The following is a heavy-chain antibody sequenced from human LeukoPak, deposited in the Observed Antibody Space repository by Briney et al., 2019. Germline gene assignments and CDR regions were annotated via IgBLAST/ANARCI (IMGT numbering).Heavy chain of an antibody. D-gene: IGHD3-10*01. J-gene: IGHJ4*02. CDR1: GGSISSYY. CDR2: IYHSGIT. V-gene: IGHV4-59*08. Sequence: SETLSLTCTVSGGSISSYYWSWIRQPPGKGLEWIGSIYHSGITYYNPSLKSRVTISVDTSKNQFSLRLSSVTAADTAVYYCARTATYYNNYYFDYWGQGTLVTVSS. CDR3: ARTATYYNNYYFDY.